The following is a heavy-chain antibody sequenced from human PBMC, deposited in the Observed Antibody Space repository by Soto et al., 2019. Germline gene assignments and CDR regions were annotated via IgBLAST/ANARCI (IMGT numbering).Heavy chain of an antibody. V-gene: IGHV4-34*01. D-gene: IGHD1-7*01. CDR3: ASGARETGTTFSYWFDP. CDR1: GGSFSGYH. CDR2: INHSGST. J-gene: IGHJ5*02. Sequence: SETLSLTCAVYGGSFSGYHWSWIRQPPGKGLEWIGEINHSGSTNYNPSLKSRVTISVDTSKNQFSLKLSSVTAADTAVYYCASGARETGTTFSYWFDPWGQGTLVTVSS.